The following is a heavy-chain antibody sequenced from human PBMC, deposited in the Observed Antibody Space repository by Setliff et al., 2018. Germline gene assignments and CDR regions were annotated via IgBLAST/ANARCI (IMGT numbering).Heavy chain of an antibody. CDR3: AREVGISGYYGRSSHNAFDI. V-gene: IGHV4-39*07. CDR1: GGSITSGRYY. CDR2: IHYSENT. J-gene: IGHJ3*02. D-gene: IGHD3-22*01. Sequence: SETLSLTCTVSGGSITSGRYYWGWIRQPPGQGLEWIASIHYSENTYYNPSLRTRVTISVDTSKNQFSQNLNSVTAADTAVYYCAREVGISGYYGRSSHNAFDIWGQGTMVTVSS.